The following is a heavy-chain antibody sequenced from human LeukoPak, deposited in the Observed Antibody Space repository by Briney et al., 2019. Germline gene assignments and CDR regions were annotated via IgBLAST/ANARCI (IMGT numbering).Heavy chain of an antibody. Sequence: PGGSLRLSCAASGFTFKNNWMAWVRQAPGKGLEWLANIKEDGSVKNYVDSVKGRFTISRDNAKNSLYLQMNSLRAEDTAGYFCKSQDYWGQGTLVTVSS. CDR2: IKEDGSVK. CDR3: KSQDY. V-gene: IGHV3-7*01. CDR1: GFTFKNNW. J-gene: IGHJ4*02.